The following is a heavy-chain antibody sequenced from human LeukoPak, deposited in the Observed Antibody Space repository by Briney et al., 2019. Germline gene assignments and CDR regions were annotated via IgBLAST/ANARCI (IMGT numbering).Heavy chain of an antibody. V-gene: IGHV3-74*01. CDR1: GFTFSFYW. J-gene: IGHJ2*01. CDR3: VRDQLSRSGDWYFDL. CDR2: INNDGRST. Sequence: GGSLRLSCASSGFTFSFYWMHWVRQAPGKGLVWVSRINNDGRSTSYAGSVKGRFTISRDNSKNTLYLQMNSLRAEDTGVYFCVRDQLSRSGDWYFDLWGRGTLVAVSS. D-gene: IGHD5-24*01.